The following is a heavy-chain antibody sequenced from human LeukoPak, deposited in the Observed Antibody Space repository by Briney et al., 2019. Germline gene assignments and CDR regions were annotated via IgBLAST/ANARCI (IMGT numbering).Heavy chain of an antibody. V-gene: IGHV1-18*01. D-gene: IGHD6-13*01. CDR2: ISVYNGNT. J-gene: IGHJ4*02. Sequence: ASVKVSCKASGYTFTSYGITWVRQAPGQGLEWMGWISVYNGNTNYAQKLQGRVTMTTDTSTNTAYMELRSLRSDDTAVYYCARVKTGSLAAPYDYWGQGTLVTVSS. CDR3: ARVKTGSLAAPYDY. CDR1: GYTFTSYG.